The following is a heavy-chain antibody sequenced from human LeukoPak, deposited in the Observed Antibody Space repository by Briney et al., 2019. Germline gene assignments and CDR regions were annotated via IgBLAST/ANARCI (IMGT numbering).Heavy chain of an antibody. Sequence: SETLSLTCTVSGGSISSGDYYWSWHRQPRGKGLEWIGYTYYSGSTYYNKSLKSRVTISVNTSKNPSTLKLSSVTAADTAVYYCASSAGRHGYNRLDYWGQGTLVTVSS. V-gene: IGHV4-30-4*08. CDR3: ASSAGRHGYNRLDY. D-gene: IGHD5-24*01. J-gene: IGHJ4*02. CDR1: GGSISSGDYY. CDR2: TYYSGST.